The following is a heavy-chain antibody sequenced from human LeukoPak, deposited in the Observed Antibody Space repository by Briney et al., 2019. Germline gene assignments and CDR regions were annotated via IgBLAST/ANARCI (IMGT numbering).Heavy chain of an antibody. CDR3: ARDRTGYYYMDV. V-gene: IGHV4-34*01. CDR1: GGSFSGYY. Sequence: SETLSLTCAVYGGSFSGYYWSWIRQPPGKGLEWIGEINHSGSTNYNPSLKTRVTISVDTSKNQFSLKLSSVTAADTAVYYCARDRTGYYYMDVRGKGTTVTVSS. D-gene: IGHD3-16*02. J-gene: IGHJ6*03. CDR2: INHSGST.